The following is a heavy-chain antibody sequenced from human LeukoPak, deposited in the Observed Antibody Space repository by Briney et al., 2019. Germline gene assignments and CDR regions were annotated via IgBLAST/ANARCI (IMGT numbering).Heavy chain of an antibody. Sequence: SETLSLTCTVSGGSISSSSYYWGWIRQPPGKGLEWIGSIYYSGSTYYTPSLKSRVTISVDTSKNQFSLKLSSVTAADTAVYYGARTRTIREQWLVREGFYYFDYWGQGTLVTVSS. D-gene: IGHD6-19*01. J-gene: IGHJ4*02. CDR3: ARTRTIREQWLVREGFYYFDY. CDR2: IYYSGST. CDR1: GGSISSSSYY. V-gene: IGHV4-39*01.